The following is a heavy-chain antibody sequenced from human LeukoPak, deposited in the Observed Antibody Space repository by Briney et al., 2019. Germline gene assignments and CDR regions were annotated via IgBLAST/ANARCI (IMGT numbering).Heavy chain of an antibody. J-gene: IGHJ6*03. CDR2: IYHSGST. CDR1: GGSISSGGYY. D-gene: IGHD2-2*01. CDR3: ARRAVVVPTYYYYYMDV. Sequence: SETLSLTCTVSGGSISSGGYYWSWIRQPPGKGLEWIGYIYHSGSTYYNPSLKSRVTISVDTSKNQFSLKLSSVTAADTAVYYCARRAVVVPTYYYYYMDVWGKGTTVTVSS. V-gene: IGHV4-30-2*01.